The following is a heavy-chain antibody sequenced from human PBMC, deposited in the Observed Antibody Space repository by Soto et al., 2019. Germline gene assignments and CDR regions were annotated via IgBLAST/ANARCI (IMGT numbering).Heavy chain of an antibody. CDR1: GFTFSSYG. CDR3: ARDIGKGSSGNDY. J-gene: IGHJ4*02. V-gene: IGHV3-33*01. Sequence: GGSLRLSCAASGFTFSSYGMHWVRQAPGKGLEWVAVIWYDGSNKYYADSVKGRFTISRDNSKNTLYLQMNSLRAEDTAVYYCARDIGKGSSGNDYWGQGTLVTVSS. D-gene: IGHD6-19*01. CDR2: IWYDGSNK.